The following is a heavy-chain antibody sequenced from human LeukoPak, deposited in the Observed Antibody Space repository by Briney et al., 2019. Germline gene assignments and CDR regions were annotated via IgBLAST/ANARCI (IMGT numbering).Heavy chain of an antibody. Sequence: GGSLRLSCAASGFTFSSYATSWVRQAPGKGLEWVSAISGSGGSTYYADSVKGRFTISRDNSKNTLYLQMNSLRAEDTAVYYCAKPLYYYDSSGYYYGYWGQGTLVTVSS. CDR3: AKPLYYYDSSGYYYGY. CDR1: GFTFSSYA. J-gene: IGHJ4*02. D-gene: IGHD3-22*01. V-gene: IGHV3-23*01. CDR2: ISGSGGST.